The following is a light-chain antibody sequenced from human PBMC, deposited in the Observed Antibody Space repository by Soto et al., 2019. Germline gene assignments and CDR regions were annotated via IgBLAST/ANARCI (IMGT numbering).Light chain of an antibody. V-gene: IGKV3-11*01. CDR1: QSVSSY. J-gene: IGKJ2*01. CDR2: DAS. CDR3: QQRSNCPPYT. Sequence: EIVLTQSPATLSLSPGERATLSCRASQSVSSYLAWYQQKPGQAPRLLIYDASNRATGIPARFSGSGSGTDFTLTISSLDPGDFAVYYCQQRSNCPPYTFGQGTKLEIK.